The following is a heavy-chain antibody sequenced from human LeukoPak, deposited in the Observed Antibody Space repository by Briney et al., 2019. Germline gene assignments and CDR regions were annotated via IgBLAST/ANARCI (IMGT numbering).Heavy chain of an antibody. CDR2: IYYSGST. D-gene: IGHD3-10*01. CDR3: ARDPLYGSGEDAFDI. J-gene: IGHJ3*02. CDR1: GGSISSGDYY. V-gene: IGHV4-30-4*01. Sequence: SETLSLTCTVSGGSISSGDYYWSWIRQPPGKGLEWIGYIYYSGSTYYNPSLKSRVTISVDTSKNQFSLKLRSVTAADTAVYYCARDPLYGSGEDAFDIWGQGTMVTVSS.